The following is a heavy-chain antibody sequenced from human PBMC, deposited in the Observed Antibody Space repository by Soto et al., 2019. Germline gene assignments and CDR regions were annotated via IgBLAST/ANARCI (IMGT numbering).Heavy chain of an antibody. CDR3: ARVGGDYYYGMDV. CDR2: ISAYNGNT. J-gene: IGHJ6*02. Sequence: QVQVVQSGAEVKKTGASVKVSCKASGYTFTNYGINWVRQAPGQGLEWMGWISAYNGNTNYAQKLQDRVTMTTDTSTSTVHMGLRSLRSDDTAVYYCARVGGDYYYGMDVWGQGTTVTVSS. CDR1: GYTFTNYG. D-gene: IGHD3-16*01. V-gene: IGHV1-18*01.